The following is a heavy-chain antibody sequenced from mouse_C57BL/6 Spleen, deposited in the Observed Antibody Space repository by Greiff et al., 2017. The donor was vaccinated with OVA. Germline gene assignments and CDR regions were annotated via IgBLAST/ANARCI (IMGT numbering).Heavy chain of an antibody. J-gene: IGHJ4*01. D-gene: IGHD1-1*01. V-gene: IGHV1-39*01. Sequence: VQLKESGPELVKPGASVKISCKASGYSFTDYNMNWVKQSNGKSLEWIGVINPNSGTTSYNQKFKGKATLTVDQSSSTAYMQLNSLTSEDSAVYYCASSNYYGSSYAMDYWGQGTSVTVSS. CDR1: GYSFTDYN. CDR2: INPNSGTT. CDR3: ASSNYYGSSYAMDY.